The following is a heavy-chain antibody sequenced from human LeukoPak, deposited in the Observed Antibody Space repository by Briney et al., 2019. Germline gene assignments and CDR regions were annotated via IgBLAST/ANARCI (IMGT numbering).Heavy chain of an antibody. CDR3: ARHPSEYCSGGSCYFDY. CDR2: IYYSGST. V-gene: IGHV4-39*01. J-gene: IGHJ4*02. CDR1: GGSISSSSYY. Sequence: SETLSLTCTVSGGSISSSSYYWGWIRQPPGKGLEWIGSIYYSGSTYYNPSLKSRVTISVDTSKNQFSLKLSSVTAADTAVYYCARHPSEYCSGGSCYFDYWGQGTLVTVSS. D-gene: IGHD2-15*01.